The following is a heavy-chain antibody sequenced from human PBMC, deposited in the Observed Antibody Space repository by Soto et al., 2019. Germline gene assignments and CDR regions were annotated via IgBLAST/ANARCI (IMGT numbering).Heavy chain of an antibody. J-gene: IGHJ4*02. CDR3: ARGWGTIFDY. CDR2: INHSGST. Sequence: QVQLQQWGAGLLKPSETLSLTCAVYGGSFSGYYWNWIRQPPGKGLEWIGEINHSGSTNYNPSLTSRVTISVDTSKHQFSLKLSSVTAADTAVYYCARGWGTIFDYWGQGTLVTVSS. CDR1: GGSFSGYY. V-gene: IGHV4-34*01. D-gene: IGHD7-27*01.